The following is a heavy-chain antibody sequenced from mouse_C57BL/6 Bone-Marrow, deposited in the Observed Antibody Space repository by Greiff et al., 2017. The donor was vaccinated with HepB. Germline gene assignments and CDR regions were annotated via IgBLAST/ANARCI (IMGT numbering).Heavy chain of an antibody. CDR3: AREGYPYFDY. D-gene: IGHD2-2*01. CDR2: ISDGGSYT. J-gene: IGHJ2*01. V-gene: IGHV5-4*01. CDR1: GFTFSSYA. Sequence: EVQGVESGGGLVRPGGSLKLSCAASGFTFSSYAMSWVRQTPEKRLEWVATISDGGSYTYYPDNVKGRFTISRDNAKNNLYLQMSHLKSEDTAMYYCAREGYPYFDYWGQGTTLTVSS.